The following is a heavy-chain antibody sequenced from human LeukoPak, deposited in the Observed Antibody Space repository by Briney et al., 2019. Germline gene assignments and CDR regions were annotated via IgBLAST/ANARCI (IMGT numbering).Heavy chain of an antibody. CDR2: INPNSGGT. Sequence: GGSLRLSCAASGFTFSSYGMHWVRQAPGQGLEWMGWINPNSGGTNYAQKFQGRVTMTRDTSISTAYMELSRLRSDDTAVYYCARDARKLGGYHSFDYWGQGTLVTVSS. D-gene: IGHD3-22*01. V-gene: IGHV1-2*02. CDR1: GFTFSSYG. J-gene: IGHJ4*02. CDR3: ARDARKLGGYHSFDY.